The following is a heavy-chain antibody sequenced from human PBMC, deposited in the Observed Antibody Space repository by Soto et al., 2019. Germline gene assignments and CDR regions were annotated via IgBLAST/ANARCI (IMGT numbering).Heavy chain of an antibody. D-gene: IGHD3-16*01. CDR1: GFTFSTYW. J-gene: IGHJ4*02. CDR3: TRDMGGRGGY. Sequence: EVQLVESGGGLVQPGGSLRLSCAASGFTFSTYWMHWVRQAPGKGLVWVSRINEDGSTINYADSVKGRFTISRDNAKNTLYREVKGRRAEDTAVYYGTRDMGGRGGYWGQGTLVTVSS. CDR2: INEDGSTI. V-gene: IGHV3-74*01.